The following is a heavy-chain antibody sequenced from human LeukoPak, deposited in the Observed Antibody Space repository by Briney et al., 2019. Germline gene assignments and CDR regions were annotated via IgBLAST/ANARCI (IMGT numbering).Heavy chain of an antibody. Sequence: ASVKVSCKASGYTFTSYGIVWVRQAPGQGLEWMGWISTYNGDTDSVQKLQGRVTMTTDTSTNTAFMELRSLRSDDTAVYFCARFCGRRDGYIDYWGQGTLVTVSS. CDR2: ISTYNGDT. J-gene: IGHJ4*02. V-gene: IGHV1-18*01. CDR3: ARFCGRRDGYIDY. CDR1: GYTFTSYG. D-gene: IGHD5-24*01.